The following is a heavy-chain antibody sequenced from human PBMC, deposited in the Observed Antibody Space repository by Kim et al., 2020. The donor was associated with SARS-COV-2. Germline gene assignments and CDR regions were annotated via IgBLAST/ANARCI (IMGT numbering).Heavy chain of an antibody. V-gene: IGHV4-39*01. CDR3: ARPGGRYQPNMDV. CDR1: GGSISSSSYY. J-gene: IGHJ6*03. D-gene: IGHD2-2*01. CDR2: IYYSGST. Sequence: SETLSLTCTVSGGSISSSSYYWGWIRQPPGKGLEWIGSIYYSGSTYYNPSLKSRVTISVDTSKNQFSLKLSSVTAADTAVYYCARPGGRYQPNMDVWGKGTTVTVSS.